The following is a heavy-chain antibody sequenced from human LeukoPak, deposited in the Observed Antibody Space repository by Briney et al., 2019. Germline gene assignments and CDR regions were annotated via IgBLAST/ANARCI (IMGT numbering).Heavy chain of an antibody. CDR1: GFTFSSYS. Sequence: GGSLRLSCAASGFTFSSYSMNWVRQAPGKGLEGASSMSSSSYICYADSVKGRFTISRDNAKNSLYLQMNSLRAEDTAVYYCARDRSAYDCDYWGQGTLVTVPS. CDR3: ARDRSAYDCDY. V-gene: IGHV3-21*01. CDR2: MSSSSYI. J-gene: IGHJ4*02. D-gene: IGHD4-17*01.